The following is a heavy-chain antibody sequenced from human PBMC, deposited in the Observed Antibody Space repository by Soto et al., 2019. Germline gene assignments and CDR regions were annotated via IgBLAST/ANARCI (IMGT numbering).Heavy chain of an antibody. J-gene: IGHJ3*02. D-gene: IGHD3-10*01. Sequence: GGSPRLSCSASGFTFSSYAMHWVRQAPGKGLEYVSAISSNGGSTYYADSVKGRFTISRDNSKNTLYLQMSSLRAEDTAVYYCVKDAGRKFSDAFDIWGQGTMVTVSS. CDR3: VKDAGRKFSDAFDI. V-gene: IGHV3-64D*06. CDR1: GFTFSSYA. CDR2: ISSNGGST.